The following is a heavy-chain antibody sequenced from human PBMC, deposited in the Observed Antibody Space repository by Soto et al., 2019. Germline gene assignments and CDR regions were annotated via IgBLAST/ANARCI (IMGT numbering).Heavy chain of an antibody. CDR1: GGSFSGYY. J-gene: IGHJ4*02. V-gene: IGHV4-34*01. CDR3: ARGRNYYGSGSYLDY. D-gene: IGHD3-10*01. CDR2: INHSGST. Sequence: SETLSLTCAVYGGSFSGYYWSWIRQPPGKGLEWIGEINHSGSTNYNPSLKSRVTISVDTSKNQFSLKLSSVAAADTAVYYCARGRNYYGSGSYLDYWGQGTLVTVS.